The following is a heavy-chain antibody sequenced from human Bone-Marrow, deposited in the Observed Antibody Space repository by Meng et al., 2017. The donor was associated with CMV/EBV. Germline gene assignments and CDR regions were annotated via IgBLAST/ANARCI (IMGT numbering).Heavy chain of an antibody. J-gene: IGHJ6*02. V-gene: IGHV1-69*10. CDR3: ARDMGYYYDSSGSDLDYYYGMAV. CDR1: GGPFSSYA. CDR2: IIPILGIA. Sequence: SVKVSCKASGGPFSSYAIRWVRQAPGQGLEWMGGIIPILGIANYAQKFQGRVTITADKSTSTAYMELSSLRSGDTAVYYCARDMGYYYDSSGSDLDYYYGMAVWGQGPTVPFYS. D-gene: IGHD3-22*01.